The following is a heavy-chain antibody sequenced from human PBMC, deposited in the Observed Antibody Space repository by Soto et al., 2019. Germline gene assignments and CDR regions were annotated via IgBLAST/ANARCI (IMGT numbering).Heavy chain of an antibody. CDR3: ASCHWNGPNDY. D-gene: IGHD1-1*01. CDR2: IYGDGST. CDR1: GLPVSSYY. J-gene: IGHJ4*02. V-gene: IGHV3-66*01. Sequence: EVRLEESGGGLVQPGGSLRLSCAASGLPVSSYYMRWVGHAPGKGLEWVSVIYGDGSTYYADSVKGRFTISRDSSKNTVYLQMNSLRDEDTAVYYCASCHWNGPNDYWGQGTLVTVSS.